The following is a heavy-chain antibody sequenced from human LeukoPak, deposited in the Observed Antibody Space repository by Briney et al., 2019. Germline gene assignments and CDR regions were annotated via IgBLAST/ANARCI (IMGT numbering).Heavy chain of an antibody. Sequence: PGGSLRLSCAASGFTFSSYSMTWVRQAPGKGLEWVSYISSSSSTIYYADSVEGRFTISRDNAKNSLYLQMNSLRAEDTAVYYCARESVTIVVVPAATRDYYYYGMDVWGQGTTVTVSS. J-gene: IGHJ6*02. D-gene: IGHD2-2*01. V-gene: IGHV3-48*01. CDR1: GFTFSSYS. CDR3: ARESVTIVVVPAATRDYYYYGMDV. CDR2: ISSSSSTI.